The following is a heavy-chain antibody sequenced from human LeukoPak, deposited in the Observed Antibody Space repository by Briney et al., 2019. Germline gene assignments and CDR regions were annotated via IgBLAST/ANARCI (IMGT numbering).Heavy chain of an antibody. CDR1: GFAFSSYA. D-gene: IGHD3-9*01. V-gene: IGHV3-30-3*01. Sequence: GGSLRLSCAASGFAFSSYAMHWVRQAPGKGLEWVADISYDGSNKYYADSVKGRLTISRDNSKSTLYLQMNSLRAEDTATYYCARSPYYDILAGFYYYFDYWGQGTLVTVSS. CDR3: ARSPYYDILAGFYYYFDY. J-gene: IGHJ4*02. CDR2: ISYDGSNK.